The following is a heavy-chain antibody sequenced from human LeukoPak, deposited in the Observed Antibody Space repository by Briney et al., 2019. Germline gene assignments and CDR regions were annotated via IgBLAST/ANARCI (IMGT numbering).Heavy chain of an antibody. J-gene: IGHJ5*02. CDR1: GGSISSYY. Sequence: SETLSLTCTVSGGSISSYYWSWIRQPPGKGLEWIGYIYYSGSTNYNPSLKSRVTISVDTSKNQFSLKLSSVTAADTAVYYCARLLGCSSTSCYQGWFDPWGQGTLVTVSS. CDR2: IYYSGST. CDR3: ARLLGCSSTSCYQGWFDP. V-gene: IGHV4-59*01. D-gene: IGHD2-2*01.